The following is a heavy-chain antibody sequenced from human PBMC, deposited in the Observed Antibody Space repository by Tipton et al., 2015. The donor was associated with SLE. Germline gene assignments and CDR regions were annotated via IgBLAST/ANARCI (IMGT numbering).Heavy chain of an antibody. CDR3: ATQLGMDAFHI. V-gene: IGHV3-30*04. CDR2: ISYDGSNK. J-gene: IGHJ3*02. D-gene: IGHD7-27*01. Sequence: SLRLSCAASGFTFSTYAMHWVRQAPGKGLEWVAVISYDGSNKYYADSVKGRFTISRDNSKNTLYLQMNSLRADGTAVYYCATQLGMDAFHIWGQGTLVTVSS. CDR1: GFTFSTYA.